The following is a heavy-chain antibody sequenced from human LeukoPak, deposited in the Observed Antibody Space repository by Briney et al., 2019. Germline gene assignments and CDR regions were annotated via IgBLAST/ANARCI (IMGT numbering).Heavy chain of an antibody. CDR3: ARDRGAGTNRYWNAYFDY. V-gene: IGHV4-61*02. Sequence: SQTPSLTCTVSGGSMSSGSYYWSWIRQPAGKGLEWIGRIYTSGSTNYNPSLKSRVTISVDTSKNQFSLKLSSVTAADTAVYYCARDRGAGTNRYWNAYFDYWGQGTLVTVSS. CDR1: GGSMSSGSYY. D-gene: IGHD1-1*01. J-gene: IGHJ4*02. CDR2: IYTSGST.